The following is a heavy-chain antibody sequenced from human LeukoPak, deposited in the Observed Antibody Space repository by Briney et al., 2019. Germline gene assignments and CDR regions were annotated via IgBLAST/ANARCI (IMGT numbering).Heavy chain of an antibody. D-gene: IGHD3-16*02. CDR2: INHSGST. J-gene: IGHJ3*02. CDR3: AGIGHYVWGSYRYVAAFDI. Sequence: SETLSLTCAVYGGSFSGYYWSWIRQPPGKGLEWIGEINHSGSTNYNPSLKSRVTISVDTSKNQFSLKLSSVTAADTAVYYCAGIGHYVWGSYRYVAAFDIWGQGTMVTVSS. CDR1: GGSFSGYY. V-gene: IGHV4-34*01.